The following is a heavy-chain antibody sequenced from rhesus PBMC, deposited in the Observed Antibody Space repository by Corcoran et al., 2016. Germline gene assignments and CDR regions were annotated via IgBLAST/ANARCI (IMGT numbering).Heavy chain of an antibody. J-gene: IGHJ4*01. CDR2: ISGSGGTI. V-gene: IGHV3-100*02. CDR3: TKNRGFKHRFGY. D-gene: IGHD2-33*01. Sequence: DVQLVESGGGLVKPGGSLRLSCVASGFTFSSYEMHWVRQAPGKGLDWVSVISGSGGTINYGDSVKCPFNNSREQGKKSLVLPMNRPRAEDKAVVYRTKNRGFKHRFGYWGQGVLV. CDR1: GFTFSSYE.